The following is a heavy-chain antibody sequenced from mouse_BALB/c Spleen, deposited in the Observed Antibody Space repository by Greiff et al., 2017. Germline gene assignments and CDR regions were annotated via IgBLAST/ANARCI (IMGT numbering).Heavy chain of an antibody. D-gene: IGHD2-4*01. Sequence: QVQLQQPGAELVRPGASVKLSCKASGFSFTSYWMNWVQQTPGQGLEWIGMIHPSDSETRLNQKFKDKATLTVDKSSITDYMQLSSPTSEDAAVYYCAKGDYDYEERYAMDYWGQGTSVTVSS. CDR2: IHPSDSET. CDR3: AKGDYDYEERYAMDY. V-gene: IGHV1-74*01. J-gene: IGHJ4*01. CDR1: GFSFTSYW.